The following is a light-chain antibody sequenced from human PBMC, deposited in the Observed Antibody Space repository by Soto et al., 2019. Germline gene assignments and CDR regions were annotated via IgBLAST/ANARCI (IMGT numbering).Light chain of an antibody. CDR1: QSVGRN. J-gene: IGKJ5*01. CDR3: QQYNNWPPIT. V-gene: IGKV3-15*01. Sequence: EIVLTQSPGTLSLSPGESATLSCRASQSVGRNYLAWFQHKPDQAPRLLIYDASNRATGIPARFSGSGSGTEFTLTVSSLQSEDFAVYYCQQYNNWPPITFDQGTRLEIK. CDR2: DAS.